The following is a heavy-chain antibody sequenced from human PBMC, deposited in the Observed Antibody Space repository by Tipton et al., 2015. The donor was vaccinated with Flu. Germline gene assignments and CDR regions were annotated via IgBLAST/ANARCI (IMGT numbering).Heavy chain of an antibody. Sequence: VQLVQSGGGVVQPGKSLRLSCEVSGFILDDYAIHWVRQAPGKGLEWVSGFISDGNHIDYGDSVKGRFTMSINSAKNSLHLQMNSLSAEDTAIYYCAFGYYKGHHYAMDVWGQGITVTVSS. D-gene: IGHD3-9*01. J-gene: IGHJ6*02. CDR1: GFILDDYA. CDR2: FISDGNHI. CDR3: AFGYYKGHHYAMDV. V-gene: IGHV3-9*01.